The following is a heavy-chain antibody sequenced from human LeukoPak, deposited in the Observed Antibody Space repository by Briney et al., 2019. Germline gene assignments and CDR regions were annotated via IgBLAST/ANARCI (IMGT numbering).Heavy chain of an antibody. CDR1: GYTFTSYY. D-gene: IGHD3-22*01. CDR2: DNPSGGST. J-gene: IGHJ4*02. Sequence: GASVKVSCKASGYTFTSYYMHWLRQAPGQGLEWMGIDNPSGGSTSYAQKFQGRVTMTRDMSTSTVYMELSSLRSEDTAVYYCARDDDSSGYYYTFDYWGQGTLVTVSS. CDR3: ARDDDSSGYYYTFDY. V-gene: IGHV1-46*01.